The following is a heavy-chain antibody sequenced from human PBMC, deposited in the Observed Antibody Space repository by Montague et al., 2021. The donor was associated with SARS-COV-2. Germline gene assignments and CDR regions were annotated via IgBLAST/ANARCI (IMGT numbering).Heavy chain of an antibody. J-gene: IGHJ3*01. Sequence: CAISGDSVSSTSAPWNWIRQSPSRGLEWLGRTYYRSWWRSQYPGSLVSRITISGDTSKNQFSLQLNSVTPEDTAVYYCASAFYGDHWAFDVWGQGTMVTVSS. CDR2: TYYRSWWRS. D-gene: IGHD3-3*02. V-gene: IGHV6-1*01. CDR1: GDSVSSTSAP. CDR3: ASAFYGDHWAFDV.